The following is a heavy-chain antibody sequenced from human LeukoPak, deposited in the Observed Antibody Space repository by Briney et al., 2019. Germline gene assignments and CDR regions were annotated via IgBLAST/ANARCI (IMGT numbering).Heavy chain of an antibody. Sequence: GGSLRLSCAASGFTVSSNYMSWVRQAPGKWLEWVSVIYSGGSTYYADSVKGRFTISRDNSKNTLYLQMNSLRAEDTAVYYCARNIAVAGIAEYFQHWGQGTLVTVSS. CDR2: IYSGGST. CDR1: GFTVSSNY. J-gene: IGHJ1*01. CDR3: ARNIAVAGIAEYFQH. V-gene: IGHV3-53*01. D-gene: IGHD6-19*01.